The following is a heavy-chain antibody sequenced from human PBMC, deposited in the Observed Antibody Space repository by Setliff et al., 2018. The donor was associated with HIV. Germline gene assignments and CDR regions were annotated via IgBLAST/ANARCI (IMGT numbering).Heavy chain of an antibody. D-gene: IGHD1-26*01. CDR1: GGTFSSYA. CDR2: IIPIFGTA. V-gene: IGHV1-69*13. J-gene: IGHJ4*02. Sequence: SVKVSCKASGGTFSSYAISWVRQAPGQGLEWMGGIIPIFGTANYAQKFQGRVTITADESTNTAYMELSSLRSEDTAVYYCASGSHGEGATDYWGLGTLVTVSS. CDR3: ASGSHGEGATDY.